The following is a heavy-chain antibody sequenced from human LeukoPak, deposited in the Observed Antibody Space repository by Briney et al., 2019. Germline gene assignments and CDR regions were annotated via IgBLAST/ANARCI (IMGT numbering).Heavy chain of an antibody. D-gene: IGHD1-7*01. CDR1: GFSSSSYA. Sequence: GGSLRLSCAASGFSSSSYAMHWVRQAPGKGLEWVAVISFDGSNKYYADSVKGRFTLSRDNSKNTLYLQMNSPRAEDTGVYYCARDRTTALDYWGQGTLVTVSS. CDR3: ARDRTTALDY. V-gene: IGHV3-30-3*01. CDR2: ISFDGSNK. J-gene: IGHJ4*02.